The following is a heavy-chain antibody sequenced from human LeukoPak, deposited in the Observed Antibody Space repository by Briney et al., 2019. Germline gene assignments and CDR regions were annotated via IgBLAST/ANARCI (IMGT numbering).Heavy chain of an antibody. CDR1: GGSFSGYY. D-gene: IGHD3-10*01. CDR3: ASSLGYYGSGSSFDY. J-gene: IGHJ4*02. V-gene: IGHV4-34*01. Sequence: PSETLSLTCAVYGGSFSGYYWSWVRQPPGKGLEWIGEINHSGSTNYNPSLKCRVTISVDTSKNQFSLKLSSVTTADTAVYYCASSLGYYGSGSSFDYWGQGTLVTASS. CDR2: INHSGST.